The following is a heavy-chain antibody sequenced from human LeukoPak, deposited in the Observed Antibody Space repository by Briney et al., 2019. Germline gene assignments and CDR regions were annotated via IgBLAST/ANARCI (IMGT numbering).Heavy chain of an antibody. CDR3: ARGPGYCSSTSCYGDYYYYMDV. D-gene: IGHD2-2*01. CDR2: IYHSGST. J-gene: IGHJ6*03. Sequence: SETLSLTCTVSGYSISSGYYWGWIRQPPGKGLEWIGSIYHSGSTYYNPSLKSRVTISVDTSKNQFSLKLSSVTAADTAVYYCARGPGYCSSTSCYGDYYYYMDVWGKGTTVTISS. CDR1: GYSISSGYY. V-gene: IGHV4-38-2*02.